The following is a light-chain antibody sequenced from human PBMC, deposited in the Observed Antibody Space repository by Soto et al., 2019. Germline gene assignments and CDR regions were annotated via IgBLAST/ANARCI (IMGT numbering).Light chain of an antibody. CDR1: SSDVGGYNY. CDR3: SSYTSSSTSV. CDR2: DVS. Sequence: QSGLTQPASVSGSPGQSITISCTETSSDVGGYNYVSWYQQHPGKAPKLMIYDVSNRPSGVSNRFSGSKSGNTASLTISGLQAEDEADYYCSSYTSSSTSVFGTGTKVTVL. V-gene: IGLV2-14*01. J-gene: IGLJ1*01.